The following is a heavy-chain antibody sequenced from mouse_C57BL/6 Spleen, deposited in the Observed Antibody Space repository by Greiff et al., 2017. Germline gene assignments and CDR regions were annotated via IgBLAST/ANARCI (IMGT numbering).Heavy chain of an antibody. CDR3: ARELGGNYEEYYFDY. CDR2: IYPGDGDT. D-gene: IGHD2-1*01. J-gene: IGHJ2*01. V-gene: IGHV1-82*01. Sequence: QVQLQQSGPELVKPGASVTISCKASGYAFSSSWMNWVKQRPGKGLEWIGRIYPGDGDTNYNGKFKGKATLTADKSSSTAYMQLSSLTSEDSAVYFCARELGGNYEEYYFDYWGQGTTLTVSS. CDR1: GYAFSSSW.